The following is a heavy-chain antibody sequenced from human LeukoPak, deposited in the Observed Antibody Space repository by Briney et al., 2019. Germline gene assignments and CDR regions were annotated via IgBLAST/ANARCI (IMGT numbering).Heavy chain of an antibody. CDR1: GGSISSYY. CDR2: IYYSGST. CDR3: ARGGYSYGNYYYYYYYMDV. J-gene: IGHJ6*03. D-gene: IGHD5-18*01. Sequence: SETLSLTCTVSGGSISSYYWSWIRQPPGKGLEWIGYIYYSGSTNYNPSLKSRVTISVDTSKNQFSLKLSSVTAADTAVYYCARGGYSYGNYYYYYYYMDVWGKGTTVTISS. V-gene: IGHV4-59*01.